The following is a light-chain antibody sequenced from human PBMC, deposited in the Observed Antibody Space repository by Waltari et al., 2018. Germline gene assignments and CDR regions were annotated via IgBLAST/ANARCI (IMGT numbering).Light chain of an antibody. V-gene: IGKV3D-20*01. CDR1: QSVGRT. CDR2: DAS. CDR3: QKYGTRPAT. J-gene: IGKJ1*01. Sequence: DIVLTQSPASLSLSPGDRATLPCRASQSVGRTLAWYQQRPGQAPRLLIYDASSRATGIPDRFSGSGSGTDFSLTISRLEPEDFAVYYCQKYGTRPATFGQGTKVEVK.